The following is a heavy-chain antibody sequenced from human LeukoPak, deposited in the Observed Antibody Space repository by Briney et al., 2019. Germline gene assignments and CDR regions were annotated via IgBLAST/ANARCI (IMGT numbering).Heavy chain of an antibody. Sequence: GGSLRLSCVASGFPFSSYWMTWVRQAPGKGLEWVANIKQDGSKKSYVDSVKGRFTISRDNAKNSLYLQMNSLRAEDTAVYYCARNVVPAAMKDYWGQGTLVTVSS. V-gene: IGHV3-7*03. J-gene: IGHJ4*02. CDR1: GFPFSSYW. D-gene: IGHD2-2*01. CDR2: IKQDGSKK. CDR3: ARNVVPAAMKDY.